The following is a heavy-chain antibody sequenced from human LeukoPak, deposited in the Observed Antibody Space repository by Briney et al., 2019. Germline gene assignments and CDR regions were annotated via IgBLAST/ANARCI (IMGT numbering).Heavy chain of an antibody. V-gene: IGHV4-38-2*02. Sequence: SETLSLTCAVSGYSITSDYYWGWIRQPPGKGLEWIGTIYHSGSTFYSPSLKSRLTTSVDTSKNQFFLNLNSVTAADTAVYYCARERAGAVDYWGQGTLVTVSS. CDR3: ARERAGAVDY. D-gene: IGHD1-26*01. J-gene: IGHJ4*02. CDR2: IYHSGST. CDR1: GYSITSDYY.